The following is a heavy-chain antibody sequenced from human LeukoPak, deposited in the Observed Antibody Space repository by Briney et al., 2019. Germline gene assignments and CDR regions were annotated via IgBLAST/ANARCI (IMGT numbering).Heavy chain of an antibody. Sequence: GGSLRLSCAASGFTFSSYWMSWVRQAPGKGLEWVANIKQDGSEKYYVDSVKGRFTISRDNAKNSLYLQMNSLRAEDTALYYCARGRRYYDILAGYYSYYYMDVWGKGTTVIVSS. CDR1: GFTFSSYW. D-gene: IGHD3-9*01. V-gene: IGHV3-7*03. CDR3: ARGRRYYDILAGYYSYYYMDV. CDR2: IKQDGSEK. J-gene: IGHJ6*03.